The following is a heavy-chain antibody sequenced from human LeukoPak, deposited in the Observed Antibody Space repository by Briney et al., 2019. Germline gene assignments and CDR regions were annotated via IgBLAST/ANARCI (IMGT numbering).Heavy chain of an antibody. J-gene: IGHJ4*02. CDR2: ISYDGSNK. CDR1: GFTFSSYA. V-gene: IGHV3-30-3*01. Sequence: GGSLRLSCAASGFTFSSYAMHWVRQAPGKGLEWVAVISYDGSNKYYADSVKGRFTISRDNSKNALYLQMNSLRAEDSAVYYCARVVEEDGYKLFDYWGQGTLVTVSS. D-gene: IGHD5-24*01. CDR3: ARVVEEDGYKLFDY.